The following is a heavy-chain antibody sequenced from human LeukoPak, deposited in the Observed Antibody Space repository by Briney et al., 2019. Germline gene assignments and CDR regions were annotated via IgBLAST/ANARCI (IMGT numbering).Heavy chain of an antibody. Sequence: SVKVSCKASGGTFSSYAISWVRQAPGQGLEWMGGIIPIFGTANYAQKFQGRVTITADKPTSTAYMELSGLRSEDTAVYYCARSSIIAAAGPYYFDYWGQGTLVTVSS. D-gene: IGHD6-13*01. CDR2: IIPIFGTA. V-gene: IGHV1-69*06. J-gene: IGHJ4*02. CDR3: ARSSIIAAAGPYYFDY. CDR1: GGTFSSYA.